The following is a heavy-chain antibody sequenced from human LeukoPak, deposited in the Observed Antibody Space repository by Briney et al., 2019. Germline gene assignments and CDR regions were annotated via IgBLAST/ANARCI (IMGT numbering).Heavy chain of an antibody. Sequence: GGALRLSCAASGFTFICYAMSWLRQAPVKGLEWVSAIGGSGGSTYYADSVKGRFTISRDNSKNTLYLQMNSLRAEDTAVYYCAKDTRVSSGKRGSDYWGQGTLVTVSS. D-gene: IGHD3-22*01. V-gene: IGHV3-23*01. CDR3: AKDTRVSSGKRGSDY. CDR1: GFTFICYA. CDR2: IGGSGGST. J-gene: IGHJ4*02.